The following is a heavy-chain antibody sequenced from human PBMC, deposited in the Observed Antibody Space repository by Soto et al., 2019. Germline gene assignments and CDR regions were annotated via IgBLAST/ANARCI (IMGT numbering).Heavy chain of an antibody. D-gene: IGHD2-21*02. V-gene: IGHV4-59*01. CDR2: IYYSGST. Sequence: QVQLQESGPGLVKPSETLSLTCTVSGGSISSYYWSWIRQPPGKGLEWIGYIYYSGSTNYNPSLKSRVTISVDTPKNQFSLKLSSVTAADTAVYYCARVAYCGGDCPTDAFDIWGQGTMVTVSS. CDR3: ARVAYCGGDCPTDAFDI. CDR1: GGSISSYY. J-gene: IGHJ3*02.